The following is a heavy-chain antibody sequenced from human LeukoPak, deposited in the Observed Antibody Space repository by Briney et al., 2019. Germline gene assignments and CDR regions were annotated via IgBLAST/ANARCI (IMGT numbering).Heavy chain of an antibody. V-gene: IGHV3-74*01. Sequence: GGSLRLSHAASGFTFSNYWMHGVGPAPGKGLVWVSRINSDGSSRNYADSVKGRFTISRDNAKNTLYLQMNSLRAEDTAVYYCAREVELTLWGQGTLVTVSS. CDR3: AREVELTL. J-gene: IGHJ4*02. CDR1: GFTFSNYW. D-gene: IGHD1-7*01. CDR2: INSDGSSR.